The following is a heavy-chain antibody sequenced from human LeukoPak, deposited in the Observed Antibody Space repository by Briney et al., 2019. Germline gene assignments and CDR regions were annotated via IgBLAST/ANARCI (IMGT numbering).Heavy chain of an antibody. CDR3: ARDGGGNPNPPYYYYGMDV. Sequence: GGSLRLSCAASGFTFSSYSMNWVRQAPGKGLEWVSYISSSSSTIYYADSVKGRFTISRDNAKNSLYLQMNSLGDEDTAVYYCARDGGGNPNPPYYYYGMDVWGQGTTVTVSS. D-gene: IGHD4-23*01. CDR2: ISSSSSTI. V-gene: IGHV3-48*02. CDR1: GFTFSSYS. J-gene: IGHJ6*02.